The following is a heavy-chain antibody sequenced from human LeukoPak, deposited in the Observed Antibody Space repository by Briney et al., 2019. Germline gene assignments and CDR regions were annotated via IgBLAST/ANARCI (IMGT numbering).Heavy chain of an antibody. CDR3: VKGKWEDNHYYYGLDV. J-gene: IGHJ6*02. D-gene: IGHD1-26*01. V-gene: IGHV3-30*18. CDR1: GFTFNRYG. CDR2: ISYDSFNE. Sequence: GGSLRLSCLASGFTFNRYGMHWVRQTPGKGLEWLAAISYDSFNEDYRDSVKGRLPISRDNSKNTVDLQMDSLRPEDTAVYFCVKGKWEDNHYYYGLDVWGQGTAVSVAS.